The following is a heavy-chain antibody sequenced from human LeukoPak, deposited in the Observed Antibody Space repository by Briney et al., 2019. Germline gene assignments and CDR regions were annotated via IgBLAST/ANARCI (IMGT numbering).Heavy chain of an antibody. D-gene: IGHD4-23*01. Sequence: ASVKVSCKASGYTFTSYGINWVRQAPGQGLEWMGWISVYNGNANYAQKFQGRVTMTTDTSTSTAYMELRSLRSDDTAVYYCARVTGGGNSGYDAFDIWGQGTMVTVSS. CDR1: GYTFTSYG. CDR3: ARVTGGGNSGYDAFDI. CDR2: ISVYNGNA. V-gene: IGHV1-18*01. J-gene: IGHJ3*02.